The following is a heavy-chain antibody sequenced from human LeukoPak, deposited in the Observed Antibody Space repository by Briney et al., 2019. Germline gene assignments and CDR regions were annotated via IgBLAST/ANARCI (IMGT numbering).Heavy chain of an antibody. CDR1: GYTLTELS. CDR2: FDPEDGET. Sequence: ASVKVSCKVSGYTLTELSMHWVRQAPGKGLGWMGGFDPEDGETICAQKFQGRVTMTEDTSTDTAYMELSSLRSEDTAVYYCATVTDSSGYYKRSWFDPWGQGTLVTVSS. D-gene: IGHD3-22*01. V-gene: IGHV1-24*01. CDR3: ATVTDSSGYYKRSWFDP. J-gene: IGHJ5*02.